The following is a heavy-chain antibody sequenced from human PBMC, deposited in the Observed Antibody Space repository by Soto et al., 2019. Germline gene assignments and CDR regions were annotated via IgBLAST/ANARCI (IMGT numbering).Heavy chain of an antibody. V-gene: IGHV5-10-1*01. Sequence: PGASLKISCKGSGYSFTSYWISWVRQMPGKGLEWMGRIDPSDSYTNYSPSFQGHVTISADKSISTAYLQWSSLEASDTAMYYCSRHGVRGRQDPNFDYGGQGTLVTVSS. D-gene: IGHD1-26*01. CDR3: SRHGVRGRQDPNFDY. J-gene: IGHJ4*02. CDR2: IDPSDSYT. CDR1: GYSFTSYW.